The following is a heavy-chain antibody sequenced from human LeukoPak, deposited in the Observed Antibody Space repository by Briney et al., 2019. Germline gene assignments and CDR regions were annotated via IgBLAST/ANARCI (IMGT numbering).Heavy chain of an antibody. CDR2: IIPIFGTA. V-gene: IGHV1-69*13. CDR1: GGTFSSYA. Sequence: ASVKVSRKASGGTFSSYAISWVRQAPGQGLEWMGGIIPIFGTANYAQKFQGRVTITADESTSTAYMELSSLRSEDTAVYYCARGGLEYSSSSSWFDPWGQGTLVTVSS. J-gene: IGHJ5*02. D-gene: IGHD6-6*01. CDR3: ARGGLEYSSSSSWFDP.